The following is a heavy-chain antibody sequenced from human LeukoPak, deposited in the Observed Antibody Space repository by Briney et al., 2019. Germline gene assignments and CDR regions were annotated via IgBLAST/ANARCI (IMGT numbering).Heavy chain of an antibody. CDR3: ASERYSYGFALDY. CDR2: IYYSGST. Sequence: SETPSLTCTVSGGSISSSSYYWGWIRQPPGKGLEWIGSIYYSGSTYYNPSLKSRVTISVDTSKNQFSLKLSSVTAADTAVYYCASERYSYGFALDYWGQGTLVTVSS. J-gene: IGHJ4*02. CDR1: GGSISSSSYY. V-gene: IGHV4-39*01. D-gene: IGHD5-18*01.